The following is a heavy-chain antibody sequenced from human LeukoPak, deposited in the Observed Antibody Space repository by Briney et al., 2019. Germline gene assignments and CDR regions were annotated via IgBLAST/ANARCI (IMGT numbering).Heavy chain of an antibody. Sequence: ASVKVSCKVSGYTLTELSMHWVRQAPGKGLEWMGGFDPEDGETIYAQKFQGRVAMTRNTSISTAYMELSSLRSEDTAVYYCARVGVGITIFGVVIRSYYFDYWGQGTLVTVSS. V-gene: IGHV1-24*01. CDR3: ARVGVGITIFGVVIRSYYFDY. CDR1: GYTLTELS. CDR2: FDPEDGET. J-gene: IGHJ4*02. D-gene: IGHD3-3*01.